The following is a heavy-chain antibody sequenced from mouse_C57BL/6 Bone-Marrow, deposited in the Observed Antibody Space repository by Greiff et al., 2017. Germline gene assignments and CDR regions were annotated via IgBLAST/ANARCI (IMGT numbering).Heavy chain of an antibody. CDR2: IYPGDGDT. CDR3: ARDCDYFDY. Sequence: QVQLQQSGAALVKPGASVKISCKASGYAFSTYWMTWVKQRPGKGLAWIGKIYPGDGDTNSNGKFKGKDTLTADKSSSTAYMQLSSLTSEDSSVCFCARDCDYFDYWGQGTTLTVSS. J-gene: IGHJ2*01. CDR1: GYAFSTYW. V-gene: IGHV1-80*01.